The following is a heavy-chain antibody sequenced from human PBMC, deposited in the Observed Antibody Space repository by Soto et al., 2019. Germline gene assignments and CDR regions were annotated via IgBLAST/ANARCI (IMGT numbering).Heavy chain of an antibody. D-gene: IGHD3-3*01. CDR1: GFTFSSYS. V-gene: IGHV3-21*01. Sequence: GRNLGLSSAASGFTFSSYSMNWVRQAPGKGLEWVSSISSSSSYIYYADSVKGRFTISRDNAKNSLYLQMNSLRAEDTAVYYCAREGTVTIVGVVTNSYYYGGSAWG. J-gene: IGHJ6*02. CDR2: ISSSSSYI. CDR3: AREGTVTIVGVVTNSYYYGGSA.